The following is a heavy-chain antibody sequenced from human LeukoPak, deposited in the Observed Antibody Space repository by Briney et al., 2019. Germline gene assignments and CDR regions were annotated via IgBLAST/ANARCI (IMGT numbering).Heavy chain of an antibody. V-gene: IGHV5-51*01. Sequence: NHGESLKISCKGSGYSFTSYCIGLVRQMPGKGLEWMGIIYPGDSDTRYSPSFQGQVTISADKSISTAYLQWSSLKASDTAMYYCARRKGQNWYFDLWGRGTLVTVSS. CDR1: GYSFTSYC. J-gene: IGHJ2*01. CDR2: IYPGDSDT. CDR3: ARRKGQNWYFDL.